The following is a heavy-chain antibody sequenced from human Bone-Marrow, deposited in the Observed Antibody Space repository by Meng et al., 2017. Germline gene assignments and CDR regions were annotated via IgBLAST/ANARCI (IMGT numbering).Heavy chain of an antibody. Sequence: QLQVQQWGAGLLKPSETLSLPCAFYGGSFSAYDWCWIRQPPGKGLEWLGQINHSGSTNDNPSLKSRVTISIDTSRNQLSLKLSSVTAADTAVYYCRLAYCMGDCVDYWGQGTLVTVSS. D-gene: IGHD2-21*01. CDR1: GGSFSAYD. J-gene: IGHJ4*02. CDR2: INHSGST. CDR3: RLAYCMGDCVDY. V-gene: IGHV4-34*01.